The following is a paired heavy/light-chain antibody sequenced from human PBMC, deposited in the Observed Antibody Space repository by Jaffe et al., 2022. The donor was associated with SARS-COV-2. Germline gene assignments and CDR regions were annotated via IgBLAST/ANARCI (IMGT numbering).Light chain of an antibody. CDR1: SLRNYY. J-gene: IGLJ2*01. V-gene: IGLV3-19*01. Sequence: SSELTQDPAVSVALGQTVRITCQGDSLRNYYATWYQQKPGQAPVLVIYSKNNRPSGIPDRFSGSRSGNTASLTITGAQAEDEADYYCNSRDSSGYHVVFGGGTKLTVL. CDR3: NSRDSSGYHVV. CDR2: SKN.
Heavy chain of an antibody. D-gene: IGHD3-22*01. J-gene: IGHJ4*02. CDR2: IYYSGST. V-gene: IGHV4-59*01. CDR3: ARTVYYDRINELFYFDY. CDR1: GGSLSLYY. Sequence: QVQLQESGPGLVKPSETLSLTCTVSGGSLSLYYWSWIRQPPGKGLEWIGYIYYSGSTIYNPSLKSRVTISVDTSKNQFSLKLNSVTAADTAVYYCARTVYYDRINELFYFDYWGQGTLVTVSS.